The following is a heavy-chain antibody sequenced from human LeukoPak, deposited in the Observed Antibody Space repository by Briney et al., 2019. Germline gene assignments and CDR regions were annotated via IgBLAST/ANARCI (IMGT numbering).Heavy chain of an antibody. CDR2: IYYSGST. D-gene: IGHD3-22*01. J-gene: IGHJ4*02. CDR3: ARVQYSRSYYYDSSGYYYHFDY. V-gene: IGHV4-59*01. CDR1: GGSISSYY. Sequence: SETLSLTCTVSGGSISSYYWSWIRQPPGKGLEWIGYIYYSGSTNYNPPLKSRVTISVDTSKNQFSLKLSSVTAADTAVYYCARVQYSRSYYYDSSGYYYHFDYWGQGTLVTVSS.